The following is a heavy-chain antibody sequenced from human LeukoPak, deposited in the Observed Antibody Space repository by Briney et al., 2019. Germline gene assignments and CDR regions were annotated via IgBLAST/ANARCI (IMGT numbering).Heavy chain of an antibody. J-gene: IGHJ4*02. D-gene: IGHD5-18*01. CDR1: GSTFSSYA. CDR2: ISGSGGST. V-gene: IGHV3-23*01. Sequence: GGSLRLSCAASGSTFSSYAMSWVRQAPGKGLEWVSAISGSGGSTYYADSVKGRFTISRDNSKNTLYLQMNSLRAGDTAVYYCAKGWKQLWLLDYWGQGTLVTVSS. CDR3: AKGWKQLWLLDY.